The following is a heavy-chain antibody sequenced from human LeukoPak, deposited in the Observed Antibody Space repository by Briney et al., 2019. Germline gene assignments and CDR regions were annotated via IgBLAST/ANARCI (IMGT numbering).Heavy chain of an antibody. CDR2: TYYRSQWFH. D-gene: IGHD1-26*01. V-gene: IGHV6-1*01. CDR1: GDIFSSDSAA. CDR3: ARAPRGSYPDY. J-gene: IGHJ4*02. Sequence: SQTLSLTCAVSGDIFSSDSAAWHWNRQSPSRGLEWLGRTYYRSQWFHDYAVSVKNRITINPDTSENRFSLQLNSVTPEDTAVYYCARAPRGSYPDYWGQGTLVTVSS.